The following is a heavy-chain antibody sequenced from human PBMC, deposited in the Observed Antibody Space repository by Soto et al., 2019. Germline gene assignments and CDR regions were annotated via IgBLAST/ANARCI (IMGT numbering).Heavy chain of an antibody. J-gene: IGHJ4*02. D-gene: IGHD3-22*01. CDR2: MSPGGNSQ. V-gene: IGHV3-30-3*01. Sequence: LRLSCAAPGFNFNIHALHWIRQAPGEGLEWVAVMSPGGNSQYYADSVKGRFTISRDTSKSTLYLQMTSLRPEDTAVYYCACGAAFYYDTSRYWGQGTLVTVSS. CDR3: ACGAAFYYDTSRY. CDR1: GFNFNIHA.